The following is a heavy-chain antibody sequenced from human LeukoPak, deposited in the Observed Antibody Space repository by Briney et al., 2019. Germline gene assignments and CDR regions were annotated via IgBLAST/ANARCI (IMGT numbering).Heavy chain of an antibody. V-gene: IGHV4-39*07. CDR2: IYYSGST. J-gene: IGHJ6*02. D-gene: IGHD5-18*01. Sequence: SETLSLTCTVSGGSISSSSYYWGWIRQPPGKGLEWIGTIYYSGSTYYNPSLKSRVTISVDTSKNQFSLKLSSVTAADTAVYYCVRDRWDTASYYGMDVWGQGTTVTVSS. CDR3: VRDRWDTASYYGMDV. CDR1: GGSISSSSYY.